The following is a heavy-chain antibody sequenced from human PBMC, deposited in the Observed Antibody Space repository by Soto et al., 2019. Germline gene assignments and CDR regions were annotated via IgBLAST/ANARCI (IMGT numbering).Heavy chain of an antibody. J-gene: IGHJ4*02. Sequence: SETLSLTCTVSGDSINSSSYYWGWIRQPPGKGLEWIGSIYYSGSTYYNPSLKSRVTISLDTSRNHFSLNLSSVTAADTAVYCCARGRFTSKYYYYFDSWAQGTLVTVSS. V-gene: IGHV4-39*02. D-gene: IGHD2-8*01. CDR1: GDSINSSSYY. CDR2: IYYSGST. CDR3: ARGRFTSKYYYYFDS.